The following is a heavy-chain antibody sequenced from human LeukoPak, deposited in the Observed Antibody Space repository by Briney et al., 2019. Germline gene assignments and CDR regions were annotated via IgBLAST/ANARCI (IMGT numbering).Heavy chain of an antibody. CDR2: FYYSGST. J-gene: IGHJ5*02. CDR3: AREVRPGYCSSTSCYWGGFDP. V-gene: IGHV4-30-4*01. D-gene: IGHD2-2*01. CDR1: GGSISSGDYY. Sequence: SETLSLTCTVSGGSISSGDYYWSWIRQPPGKGLEWIGYFYYSGSTYYNPSLKSRVTISVDRSKNQFSLKLSSVTAADTAVYYCAREVRPGYCSSTSCYWGGFDPWGQGTLVTVSS.